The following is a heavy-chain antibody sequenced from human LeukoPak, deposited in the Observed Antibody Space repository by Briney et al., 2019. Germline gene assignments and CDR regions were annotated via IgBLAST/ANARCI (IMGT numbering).Heavy chain of an antibody. CDR1: GFTFSSYS. D-gene: IGHD2-2*01. CDR2: ISSSSSCI. V-gene: IGHV3-21*01. J-gene: IGHJ4*02. CDR3: ARAGTRGYCSSTSCYERY. Sequence: PGGSLRLSCAASGFTFSSYSMNWVRQAPGKGLEWVSSISSSSSCIYYADSVKGRFTISRDNAKNSLYLQMNSLRAEDTAVYYCARAGTRGYCSSTSCYERYWGQGTLVTVSS.